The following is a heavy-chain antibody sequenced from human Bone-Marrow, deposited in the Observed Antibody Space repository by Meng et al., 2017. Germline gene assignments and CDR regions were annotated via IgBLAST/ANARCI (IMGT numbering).Heavy chain of an antibody. J-gene: IGHJ4*02. V-gene: IGHV3-7*04. CDR3: ARGSGYCDSSSYVDY. Sequence: GESLKISCAASGFTFSSYWMSWVRQAPGKGLEWVANIKQDGSEKYYVDSVKGRFTISRDNAKNSLYLQMNSLRAEDTAVYYYARGSGYCDSSSYVDYWGQGTLVTVSS. CDR1: GFTFSSYW. D-gene: IGHD3-22*01. CDR2: IKQDGSEK.